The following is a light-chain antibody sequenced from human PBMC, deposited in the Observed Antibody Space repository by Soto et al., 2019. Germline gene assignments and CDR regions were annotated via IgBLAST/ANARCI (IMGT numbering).Light chain of an antibody. CDR2: EVT. CDR1: SSDVGGYNY. V-gene: IGLV2-14*01. CDR3: SSYTAINTVT. Sequence: QSALTQPASVSGSPGQSITISCTGTSSDVGGYNYVSWYQQHPGKGPKLMIYEVTNRPSGVSFRFSGSKSGNTASLTISGLQAEDEADYYCSSYTAINTVTFGGGTK. J-gene: IGLJ2*01.